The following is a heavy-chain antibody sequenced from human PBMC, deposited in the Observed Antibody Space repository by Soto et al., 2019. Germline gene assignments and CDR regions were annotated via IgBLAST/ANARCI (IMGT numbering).Heavy chain of an antibody. CDR1: GFTFSSYA. CDR2: ISGSGGST. D-gene: IGHD2-2*01. V-gene: IGHV3-23*01. J-gene: IGHJ6*03. CDR3: AKDSAPTTAKDIVVVPAAITQSSGGYYYYYYMDV. Sequence: GGSLRLSCAASGFTFSSYAMSWVRQAPGKGLEWVSAISGSGGSTYYADSVKGRFTISRDNSKNTRYLQMNSLRAEDTAVYYCAKDSAPTTAKDIVVVPAAITQSSGGYYYYYYMDVWGKGTMVTVSS.